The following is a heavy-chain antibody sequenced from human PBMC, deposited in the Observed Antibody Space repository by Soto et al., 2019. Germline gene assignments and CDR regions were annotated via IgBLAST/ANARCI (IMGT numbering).Heavy chain of an antibody. CDR1: GFTFRKYA. D-gene: IGHD5-12*01. Sequence: EVQLLESGGGLVQPGESLRLSCAASGFTFRKYAMSWVRQAPGKGLEWVSAISASTITSYYADSVKGRFTISRDNSANSLYLQMNGLRAEDTAIYCWAYPGDSGFGPNFDSWGQGTMVTVSS. CDR3: AYPGDSGFGPNFDS. J-gene: IGHJ4*02. V-gene: IGHV3-23*01. CDR2: ISASTITS.